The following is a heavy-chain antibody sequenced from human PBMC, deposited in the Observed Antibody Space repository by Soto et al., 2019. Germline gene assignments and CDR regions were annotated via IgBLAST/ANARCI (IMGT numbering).Heavy chain of an antibody. CDR1: GFTFSSYG. D-gene: IGHD6-13*01. V-gene: IGHV3-33*01. J-gene: IGHJ6*02. CDR2: IWYDGSNK. Sequence: PGGSLRLSCAASGFTFSSYGMHWVRQAPGKGLEWVAVIWYDGSNKYYADSVKGRFTISRDNSKNTLYLQMNSLRAEDTAVYYCARDLVTKLYYYYGMDVWGQGTTVTVSS. CDR3: ARDLVTKLYYYYGMDV.